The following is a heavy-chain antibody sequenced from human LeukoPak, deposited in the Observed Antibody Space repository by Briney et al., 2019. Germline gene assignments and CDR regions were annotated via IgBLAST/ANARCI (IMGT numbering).Heavy chain of an antibody. D-gene: IGHD3-10*01. J-gene: IGHJ4*02. CDR2: MNTNSGNT. CDR3: ARGITMVRGVIGGY. V-gene: IGHV1-8*01. Sequence: WXRQXXGXGLXWMGWMNTNSGNTGYAQKFQGRVTMTRNTSISTAYMELSSLRSEDTAVYYCARGITMVRGVIGGYWGQGTLVTVSS.